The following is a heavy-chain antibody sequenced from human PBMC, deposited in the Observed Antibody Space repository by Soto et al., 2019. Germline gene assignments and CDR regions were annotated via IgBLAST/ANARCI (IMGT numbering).Heavy chain of an antibody. CDR3: TRDPRYYYGSGSYYNFTAFDI. Sequence: GGSLRLSCTASGFTFGDYAMSWFRQAPGKGLEWVGFIRGKAYGGTTEYAASVKGRFTISRDDSKSIAYLQMNSLKTEDTAVYYCTRDPRYYYGSGSYYNFTAFDIWGQGTMVSVSS. D-gene: IGHD3-10*01. CDR2: IRGKAYGGTT. V-gene: IGHV3-49*03. J-gene: IGHJ3*02. CDR1: GFTFGDYA.